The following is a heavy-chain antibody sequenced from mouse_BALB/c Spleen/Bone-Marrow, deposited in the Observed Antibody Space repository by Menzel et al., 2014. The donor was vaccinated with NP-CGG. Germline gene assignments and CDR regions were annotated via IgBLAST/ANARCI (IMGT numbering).Heavy chain of an antibody. V-gene: IGHV2-9*02. CDR1: GFSLTSYG. Sequence: VKVVESGPGLVAPSPSLSIACTVSGFSLTSYGVHWVRQPPGKGLEWLGVICAGGITNYNSALMSRLSISKDNSKSQVFLKKNSLQTDHTAMYYCARVLRYAREYWRQGTSVTVST. CDR2: ICAGGIT. J-gene: IGHJ4*01. CDR3: ARVLRYAREY.